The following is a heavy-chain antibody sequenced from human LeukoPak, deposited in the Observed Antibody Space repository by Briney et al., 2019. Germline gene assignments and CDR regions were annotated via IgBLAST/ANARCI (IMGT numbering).Heavy chain of an antibody. V-gene: IGHV5-51*01. CDR1: GYGFISYW. CDR2: IYPGNSDT. D-gene: IGHD3-10*01. J-gene: IGHJ4*02. CDR3: VRRPSTGSYSEDYFDY. Sequence: GESLKISCKASGYGFISYWIGWVRQMSGKVLEWTGIIYPGNSDTRYSPSFQGQVTISVDTSINTAYLQWSSLKASDTAMYYCVRRPSTGSYSEDYFDYWGQGAQVTVSS.